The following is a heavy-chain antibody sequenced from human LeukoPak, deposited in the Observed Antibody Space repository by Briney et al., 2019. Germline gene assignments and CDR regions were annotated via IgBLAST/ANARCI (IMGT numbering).Heavy chain of an antibody. J-gene: IGHJ6*03. CDR3: ARDMTTVTSVYYYYYYMDV. CDR2: ISSSGSTI. D-gene: IGHD4-17*01. Sequence: PGGSLRLSCAASDFTFSSYEMNWVRQAPGQGLEWVSYISSSGSTIYYADSVKGRFTISRDNAKNTLYLQMNSLRAEDTAVYYCARDMTTVTSVYYYYYYMDVWGKGTTVTVSS. CDR1: DFTFSSYE. V-gene: IGHV3-48*03.